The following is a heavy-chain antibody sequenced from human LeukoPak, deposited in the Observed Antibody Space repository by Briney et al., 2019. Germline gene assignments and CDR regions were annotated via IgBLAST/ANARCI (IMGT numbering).Heavy chain of an antibody. Sequence: SETLSLTCTVSGGSISSYNWSWIRQPPGKGLEWIGYIYYSGSTNYNPSLKSRVTISVDTSKNQFSLKLSSVTAADTAVYYCARVSGSYYLADYWGQGTLVTVSS. CDR3: ARVSGSYYLADY. CDR1: GGSISSYN. V-gene: IGHV4-59*01. CDR2: IYYSGST. D-gene: IGHD1-26*01. J-gene: IGHJ4*02.